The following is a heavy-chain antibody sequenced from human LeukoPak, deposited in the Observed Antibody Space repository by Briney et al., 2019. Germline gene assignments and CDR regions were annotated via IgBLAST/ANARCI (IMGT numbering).Heavy chain of an antibody. CDR1: GYSISSVYY. Sequence: KPSQTLSLTCTVSGYSISSVYYWVWIRQPRPQGLEWIGSIYHSGSTYYNPSLKSRVTISVDTSKNQCSLKLSSVTAADTAVYYCARDHGGRGDWGQGSLVTVSS. D-gene: IGHD1-26*01. V-gene: IGHV4-38-2*02. CDR2: IYHSGST. J-gene: IGHJ4*02. CDR3: ARDHGGRGD.